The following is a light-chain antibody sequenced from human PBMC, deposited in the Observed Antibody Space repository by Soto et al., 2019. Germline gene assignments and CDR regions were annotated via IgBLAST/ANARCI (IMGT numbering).Light chain of an antibody. J-gene: IGKJ1*01. CDR3: KQYNTYWT. CDR2: KAS. V-gene: IGKV1-5*03. Sequence: DIQMTQSPSTLSASVGDRVTITCRASQSINSWLAWYRQKPGKAPELLIYKASSLESGVPSRFSGSGSGTAFTLTLSSLQPDDFATYYCKQYNTYWTFGQGTKVEIK. CDR1: QSINSW.